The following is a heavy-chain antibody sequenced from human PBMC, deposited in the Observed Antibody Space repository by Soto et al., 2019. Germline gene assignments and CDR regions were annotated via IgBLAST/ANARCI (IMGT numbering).Heavy chain of an antibody. J-gene: IGHJ3*02. Sequence: SETLSLTCTVSGGSISSSSYYWGWIRQPPGKGLEWIGIIYYRGSTYYNPSPKGRVTISVDTPKTRFSLKLSSVTAADTAVYYCASRKTGDRHAFDIWGQGTMVTVSS. CDR2: IYYRGST. V-gene: IGHV4-39*01. D-gene: IGHD7-27*01. CDR1: GGSISSSSYY. CDR3: ASRKTGDRHAFDI.